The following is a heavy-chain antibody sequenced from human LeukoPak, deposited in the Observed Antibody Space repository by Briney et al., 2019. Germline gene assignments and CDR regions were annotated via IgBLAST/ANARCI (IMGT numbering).Heavy chain of an antibody. CDR2: IKRDGNEE. J-gene: IGHJ3*02. CDR3: ARDHRGIAAAEALDI. Sequence: GGSLRLSCEASGFTFSDHWMTRVRQAPGKGLEWVANIKRDGNEEYYVDSVKGRFTISRDNAKNSLYLQMNTLRDEDTAVYYCARDHRGIAAAEALDIWGQGTMVTVSS. D-gene: IGHD6-13*01. V-gene: IGHV3-7*01. CDR1: GFTFSDHW.